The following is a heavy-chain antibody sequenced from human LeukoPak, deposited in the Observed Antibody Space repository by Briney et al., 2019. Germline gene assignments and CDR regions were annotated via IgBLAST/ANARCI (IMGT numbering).Heavy chain of an antibody. CDR3: ARIRRSSSWTSYYYYGMDV. CDR2: IDWDDDK. J-gene: IGHJ6*02. CDR1: GFSLSTSGMC. D-gene: IGHD6-13*01. Sequence: ESGPTLVKPTQTLTLTCTFSGFSLSTSGMCVSWIRQPPGKALEWLARIDWDDDKYYSTSLKTRLTISKDTSKNQVVLTMTNMDPVDTATYYCARIRRSSSWTSYYYYGMDVWGQGTTVTVPS. V-gene: IGHV2-70*11.